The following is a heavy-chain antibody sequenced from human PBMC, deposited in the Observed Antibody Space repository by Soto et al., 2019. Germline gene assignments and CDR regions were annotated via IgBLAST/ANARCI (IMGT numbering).Heavy chain of an antibody. V-gene: IGHV4-34*01. Sequence: QVQLQQWGAGLLKPSETLSLTCAVYGGSFSGYYWSWIRQPPGKGLEWIGEINHSGSTNYNPSLKSRVTISVDTSKNQFSLKLSSVTAADTAVYYCARGRGDGYYWYFDLWGRGTLVTVSS. CDR1: GGSFSGYY. CDR2: INHSGST. J-gene: IGHJ2*01. CDR3: ARGRGDGYYWYFDL. D-gene: IGHD3-10*01.